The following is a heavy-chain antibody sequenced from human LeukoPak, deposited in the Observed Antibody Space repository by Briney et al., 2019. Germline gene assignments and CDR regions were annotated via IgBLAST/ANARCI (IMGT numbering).Heavy chain of an antibody. CDR1: GITFRSYG. D-gene: IGHD4-17*01. V-gene: IGHV3-30*18. CDR2: ISYDGSHK. CDR3: AKGARGDTVTSIVGLNWFDP. J-gene: IGHJ5*02. Sequence: GRSLRLSCAASGITFRSYGMHWVRQAPGKGLEWVAVISYDGSHKYYADPVKGRFSISRDNSKNTLYLQMNSLRADDTAVYYCAKGARGDTVTSIVGLNWFDPWGQGTLVTVSS.